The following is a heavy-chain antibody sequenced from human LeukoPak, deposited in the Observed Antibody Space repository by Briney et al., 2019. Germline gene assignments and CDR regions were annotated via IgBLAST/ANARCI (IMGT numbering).Heavy chain of an antibody. CDR3: ATTLWFGELLGFDY. V-gene: IGHV3-23*01. CDR1: GFTFSSYA. D-gene: IGHD3-10*01. CDR2: ISGSGGST. J-gene: IGHJ4*02. Sequence: GGSLRLSCAASGFTFSSYAMSWVRQAPGKGLEWVSAISGSGGSTYYADSVKGRFTISRDNSKNTLYLQMNSLRAEDTAVYYCATTLWFGELLGFDYWGQGTLVTVSS.